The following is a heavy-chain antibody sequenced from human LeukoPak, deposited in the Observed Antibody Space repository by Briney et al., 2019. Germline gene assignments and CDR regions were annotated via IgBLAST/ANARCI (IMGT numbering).Heavy chain of an antibody. CDR2: ISSNGGST. CDR3: GISWELQAPLHY. V-gene: IGHV3-64*01. D-gene: IGHD1-26*01. J-gene: IGHJ4*02. CDR1: GFTFSSYA. Sequence: PGGSLRLSCAASGFTFSSYAMHWVRQAPGKGLEYVSAISSNGGSTYYANSVKGRFTISRDNSKNTLYLQMGSLRAEDMAVYYCGISWELQAPLHYWGQGTLVTVSS.